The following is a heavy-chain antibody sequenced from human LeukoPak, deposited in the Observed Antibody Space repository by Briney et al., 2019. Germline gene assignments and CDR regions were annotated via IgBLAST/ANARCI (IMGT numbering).Heavy chain of an antibody. CDR1: GYTFTGYY. V-gene: IGHV1-2*04. CDR2: INPNSGGT. CDR3: ARDSAVLRYFGDYYYGMDV. Sequence: ASVKVSCKASGYTFTGYYMHWVRQAPGQGLEWMGWINPNSGGTNYAQKFQGWVTMTRDTSISTAYMELSRLRSDDTAVYYCARDSAVLRYFGDYYYGMDVWGQGTTVTVSS. D-gene: IGHD3-9*01. J-gene: IGHJ6*02.